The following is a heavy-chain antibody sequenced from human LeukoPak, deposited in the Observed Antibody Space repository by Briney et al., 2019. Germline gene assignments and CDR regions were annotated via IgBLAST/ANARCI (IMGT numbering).Heavy chain of an antibody. CDR2: IYYSGST. V-gene: IGHV4-59*01. CDR1: GGSISSYY. Sequence: PSETLSLTCTVSGGSISSYYWSWIRQPPGKGLEWIGYIYYSGSTNYNPSLKSRVTISVDTSKNQFSLKLSSVTAADTAMYYCARMDIVTELYFQHWGQGTLVTVSS. D-gene: IGHD5-12*01. J-gene: IGHJ1*01. CDR3: ARMDIVTELYFQH.